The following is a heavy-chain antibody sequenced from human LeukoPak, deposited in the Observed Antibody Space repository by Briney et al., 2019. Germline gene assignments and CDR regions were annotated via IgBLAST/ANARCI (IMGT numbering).Heavy chain of an antibody. J-gene: IGHJ4*02. V-gene: IGHV4-59*11. Sequence: SETLSLTCTVSGGSISGQYWSLIRQPPGKGLEWIGYIYYTGITKYNPSLKSRVTISVDTSKNQFSQRLTSVTAADTAVYYCARVSFHYHSGNYGWYFDSWGQGTLVTVSS. CDR2: IYYTGIT. CDR3: ARVSFHYHSGNYGWYFDS. CDR1: GGSISGQY. D-gene: IGHD3-10*01.